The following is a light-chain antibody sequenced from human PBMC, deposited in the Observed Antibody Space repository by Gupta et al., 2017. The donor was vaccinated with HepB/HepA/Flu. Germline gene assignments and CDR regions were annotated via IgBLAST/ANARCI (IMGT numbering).Light chain of an antibody. Sequence: EIVMTQSPATLSVSPGERATLSCRASQSVSSNLAWYQQKPGQAPRLLIYGASTRATGLPARFSGSGSGTEFTLTISSLQSEDFAVYYCQQENNWPQAFGQGTKVEIK. CDR1: QSVSSN. CDR3: QQENNWPQA. V-gene: IGKV3-15*01. J-gene: IGKJ2*01. CDR2: GAS.